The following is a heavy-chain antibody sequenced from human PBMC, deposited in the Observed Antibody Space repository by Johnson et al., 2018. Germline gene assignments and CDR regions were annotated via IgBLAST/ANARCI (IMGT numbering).Heavy chain of an antibody. CDR2: ISSSSGTI. V-gene: IGHV3-48*01. J-gene: IGHJ3*02. D-gene: IGHD3-10*01. CDR3: AGGGLLWFGELLFGAFDI. Sequence: VESGGSLRLSCAASGFTFSSYNMNWVRQAPGKGLEWVSYISSSSGTIYYAASVKGRFTISRDNAKNSLYLQMKSLRAEDTAVYYCAGGGLLWFGELLFGAFDIWGQGTMVTVSS. CDR1: GFTFSSYN.